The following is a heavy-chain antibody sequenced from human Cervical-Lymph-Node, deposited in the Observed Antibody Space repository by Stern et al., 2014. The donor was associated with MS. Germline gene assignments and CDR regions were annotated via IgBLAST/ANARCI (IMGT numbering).Heavy chain of an antibody. V-gene: IGHV1-24*01. Sequence: QVQLVQSGAEVKKPGASVKVSCKVSGYTLTELSMHWVRQAPGKGLEWMGGFDPADGATIYAQKFQGRVPQTEDACTDTAYIELRSLRSEDTAVYYCAAGAWFDPWGQGTLVTVSS. J-gene: IGHJ5*02. CDR1: GYTLTELS. CDR2: FDPADGAT. CDR3: AAGAWFDP.